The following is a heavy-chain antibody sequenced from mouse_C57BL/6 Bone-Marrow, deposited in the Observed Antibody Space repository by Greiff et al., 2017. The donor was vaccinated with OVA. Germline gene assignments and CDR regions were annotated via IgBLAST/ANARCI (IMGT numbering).Heavy chain of an antibody. D-gene: IGHD1-1*01. Sequence: VKLQQSGAELARPGASVKLSCKASGYTFTSYGISWVKQRTGQGLEWIGEIYPRSGNTYYNEKFKGKATLTADKSSSTAYMELRSLTSEDSAVYFCARSGLLRYAMDYWGQGTSVTVSS. V-gene: IGHV1-81*01. J-gene: IGHJ4*01. CDR3: ARSGLLRYAMDY. CDR1: GYTFTSYG. CDR2: IYPRSGNT.